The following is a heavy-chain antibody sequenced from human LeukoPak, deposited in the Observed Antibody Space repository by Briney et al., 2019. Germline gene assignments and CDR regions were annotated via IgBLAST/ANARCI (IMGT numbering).Heavy chain of an antibody. D-gene: IGHD3-22*01. CDR1: GGTFSSYA. J-gene: IGHJ4*02. Sequence: SVKVSCKASGGTFSSYAISWVRQAPGQGLEWMGGIIPIFGTANYAQKFQGRVTITRDTSASTAYMELSSLRSEDTAVYYCARKGYDSSGYYKSNYFDYWGQGTLVTVSS. CDR3: ARKGYDSSGYYKSNYFDY. CDR2: IIPIFGTA. V-gene: IGHV1-69*05.